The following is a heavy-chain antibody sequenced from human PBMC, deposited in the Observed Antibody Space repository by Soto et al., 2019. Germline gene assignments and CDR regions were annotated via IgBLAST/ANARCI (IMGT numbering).Heavy chain of an antibody. CDR2: INHSGST. Sequence: PSETLSLTCSVSGGSISTSSYFWGWIRQPPGKGLEWIGEINHSGSTNYNPSLKSRVTISVDTSKNQFSLKLSSVTAADTAVYYCARSGPAGPGYFDYWGQGTLVTVSS. CDR1: GGSISTSSYF. D-gene: IGHD2-2*01. CDR3: ARSGPAGPGYFDY. J-gene: IGHJ4*02. V-gene: IGHV4-39*07.